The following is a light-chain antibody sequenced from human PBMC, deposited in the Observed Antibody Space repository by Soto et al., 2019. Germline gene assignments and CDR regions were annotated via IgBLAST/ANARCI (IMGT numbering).Light chain of an antibody. CDR3: QVWDSSSDHLI. Sequence: SYELTQPPSVSVAPGQTARISCGGDYIGSKSVHWYQQRPGQAPVLVVYDDSDRPSGIPERFSGSNSGNTATLTISSVEGVHEADYCCQVWDSSSDHLIFGGGTKLTVL. CDR2: DDS. V-gene: IGLV3-21*02. J-gene: IGLJ2*01. CDR1: YIGSKS.